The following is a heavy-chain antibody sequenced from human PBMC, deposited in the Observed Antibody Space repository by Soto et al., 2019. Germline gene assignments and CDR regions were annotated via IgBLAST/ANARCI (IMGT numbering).Heavy chain of an antibody. CDR3: ANDACGTECFSQFAY. CDR2: ISVSGGRI. J-gene: IGHJ4*02. V-gene: IGHV3-23*01. Sequence: GGSLRLSCAASGFIFSTSAMNWVRQAPGKGLEWVSSISVSGGRIYYADSVNGRFTISRDNSTNTLYLQMNSLRAEDTAVYSCANDACGTECFSQFAYWGQGALVTVSS. D-gene: IGHD2-21*01. CDR1: GFIFSTSA.